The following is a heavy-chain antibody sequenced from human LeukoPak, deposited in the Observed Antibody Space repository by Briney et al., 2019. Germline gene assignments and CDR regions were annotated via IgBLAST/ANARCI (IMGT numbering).Heavy chain of an antibody. D-gene: IGHD3-3*02. CDR2: IYTSGST. CDR3: ARDRIFGNIIGL. CDR1: GGSISSGSFY. J-gene: IGHJ4*02. V-gene: IGHV4-61*02. Sequence: PSETLSLTCTVSGGSISSGSFYWSWIRQPAGKGLEWIGRIYTSGSTNYNPSLKSRVTISVDTSKNQFSLKLSSVTAADTAVYYCARDRIFGNIIGLWGQGTLVTVSS.